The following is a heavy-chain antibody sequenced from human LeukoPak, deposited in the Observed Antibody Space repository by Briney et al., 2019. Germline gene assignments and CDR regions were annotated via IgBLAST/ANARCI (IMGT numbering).Heavy chain of an antibody. V-gene: IGHV1-2*02. D-gene: IGHD3-22*01. Sequence: ASVKVSCKASGYTFTGYYMHWVRQAPGQGLEWMGWINPNSGGTNYAQKFQGRVTMTRDTSISTAYMELSRLRSDDTAVYYCARVYDSSGYFDYWGQGTLVTVSS. CDR1: GYTFTGYY. J-gene: IGHJ4*02. CDR3: ARVYDSSGYFDY. CDR2: INPNSGGT.